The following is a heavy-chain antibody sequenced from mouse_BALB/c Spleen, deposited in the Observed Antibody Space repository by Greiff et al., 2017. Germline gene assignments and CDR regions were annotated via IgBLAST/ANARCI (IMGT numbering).Heavy chain of an antibody. J-gene: IGHJ4*01. Sequence: EVKLMESGPGLVKPSQSLSLTCTVTGYSITSDYAWNWIRQFPGNKLEWMGYISYSGSTSYNPSLKSRISITRDTSKNQFFLQLNSVTTEDTATYYCARRKFRGAMDYWGQGTSVTVSS. CDR1: GYSITSDYA. D-gene: IGHD3-3*01. CDR2: ISYSGST. CDR3: ARRKFRGAMDY. V-gene: IGHV3-2*02.